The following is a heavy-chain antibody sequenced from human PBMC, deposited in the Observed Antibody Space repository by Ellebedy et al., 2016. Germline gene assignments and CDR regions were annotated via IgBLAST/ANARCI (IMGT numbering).Heavy chain of an antibody. CDR3: ATHGGDSGYDFGY. J-gene: IGHJ4*02. CDR2: VTYMGTT. Sequence: GSLRLXCAVYGGSFGDHFWSWIRQPPGKGLEWIGEVTYMGTTNYNPSLKSRVTISGDTSKKQFSLNLHSVTAADTAVYYCATHGGDSGYDFGYWGQGTLVTVSS. D-gene: IGHD5-12*01. V-gene: IGHV4-34*01. CDR1: GGSFGDHF.